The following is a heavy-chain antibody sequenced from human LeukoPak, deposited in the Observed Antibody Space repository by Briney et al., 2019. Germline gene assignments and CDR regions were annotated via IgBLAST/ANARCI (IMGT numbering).Heavy chain of an antibody. D-gene: IGHD2-21*02. CDR2: ISYDGSNK. Sequence: PGGSLRLSCAASGFTFSSYAMHWVRQAPGKGLEWVAVISYDGSNKYYADSVKGRFTISRDNSKNTLYLQMNSLRAEDTAVYYCARDRDLGWFDPWGQGTLVTVSS. CDR3: ARDRDLGWFDP. J-gene: IGHJ5*02. CDR1: GFTFSSYA. V-gene: IGHV3-30*04.